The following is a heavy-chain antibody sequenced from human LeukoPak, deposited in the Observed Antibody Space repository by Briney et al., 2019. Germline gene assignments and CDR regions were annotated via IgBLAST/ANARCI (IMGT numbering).Heavy chain of an antibody. D-gene: IGHD6-19*01. CDR3: ARDSSGWSFFPAYGY. V-gene: IGHV4-39*01. J-gene: IGHJ4*02. Sequence: SETLSLTCTVSGGSISSSSYYWGWIRQPPGKGLEWIGSIYYSGSTYYNPSLKSRVTISVDTSKNQFSLKLSSVTAADTAVYYCARDSSGWSFFPAYGYWGQGTLVTLCS. CDR2: IYYSGST. CDR1: GGSISSSSYY.